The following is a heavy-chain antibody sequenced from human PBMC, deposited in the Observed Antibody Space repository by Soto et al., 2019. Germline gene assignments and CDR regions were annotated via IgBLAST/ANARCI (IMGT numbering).Heavy chain of an antibody. CDR1: GGSFSGYY. CDR3: ARGQRGSGSKYYYYMDV. D-gene: IGHD3-10*01. CDR2: INHSGST. Sequence: SLTCAVYGGSFSGYYWSWIRQPPGKGLEWIGEINHSGSTNYNPSLKSRVTISVDTSKNQFSLKLSSVTAADTAVYYCARGQRGSGSKYYYYMDVWGKGTTVTVSS. V-gene: IGHV4-34*01. J-gene: IGHJ6*03.